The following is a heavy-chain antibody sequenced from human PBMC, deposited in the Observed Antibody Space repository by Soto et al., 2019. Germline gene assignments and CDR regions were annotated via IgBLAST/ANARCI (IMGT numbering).Heavy chain of an antibody. V-gene: IGHV4-59*08. CDR3: ARHWSSGWSSGYYYMDV. Sequence: SETLSLTCTVSGGSISNYYWSWIRHPPGKGLEWIGYIYYSGSTNYNPSLKSRVTISVDTSKNQFSLKLSSVTAADTAVYYCARHWSSGWSSGYYYMDVWGKGTTVTVSS. CDR2: IYYSGST. J-gene: IGHJ6*03. D-gene: IGHD6-19*01. CDR1: GGSISNYY.